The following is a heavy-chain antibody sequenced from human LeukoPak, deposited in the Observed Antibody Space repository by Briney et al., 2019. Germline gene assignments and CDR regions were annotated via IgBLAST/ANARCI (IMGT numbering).Heavy chain of an antibody. J-gene: IGHJ6*03. CDR1: GYTFTSYV. V-gene: IGHV1-18*01. CDR3: ARDGDSSGWPYYYYYYMDV. Sequence: ASVKVSCKASGYTFTSYVISWVRQAPGQGLEWMGWISAYNGNTNYAQKLQGRVTMTTDTSTSTAYMELRSLRSDDTAVYYCARDGDSSGWPYYYYYYMDVWGKGTTVTVSS. CDR2: ISAYNGNT. D-gene: IGHD6-19*01.